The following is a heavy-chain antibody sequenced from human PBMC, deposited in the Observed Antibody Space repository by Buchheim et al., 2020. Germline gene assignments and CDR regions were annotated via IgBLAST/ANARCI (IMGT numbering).Heavy chain of an antibody. Sequence: EVQLVQSGAEVKRPGESLKISCQGSGYSFTGAYIAWLRQMPGKGLEWLGNNYPGDSYTAYNPSFQGQVTISVDKSIRPAYLQWYSLKASDSAVCYCARRVRDSSGYNFDFLGQGTL. J-gene: IGHJ4*02. CDR2: NYPGDSYT. D-gene: IGHD5-18*01. CDR3: ARRVRDSSGYNFDF. V-gene: IGHV5-51*01. CDR1: GYSFTGAY.